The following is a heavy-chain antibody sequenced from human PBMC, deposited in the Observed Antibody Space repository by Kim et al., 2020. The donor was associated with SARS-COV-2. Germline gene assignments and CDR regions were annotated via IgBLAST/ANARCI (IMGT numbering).Heavy chain of an antibody. Sequence: SETLSLTCTVSGGSISRCYYWSWIRQNSGKGLEWIGSTYYNGSTFLNPSLRSRVTISVVTSKSHFSLRLTSVTASDTAVYYCARESDGLGTSYTHHWGQGTLVTVSS. V-gene: IGHV4-31*03. D-gene: IGHD3-10*01. J-gene: IGHJ4*02. CDR1: GGSISRCYY. CDR3: ARESDGLGTSYTHH. CDR2: TYYNGST.